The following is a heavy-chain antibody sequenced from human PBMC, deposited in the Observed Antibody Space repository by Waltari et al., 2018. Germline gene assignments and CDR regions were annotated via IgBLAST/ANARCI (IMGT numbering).Heavy chain of an antibody. CDR3: ASSDGGRDPFDY. J-gene: IGHJ4*02. CDR2: ITPFNGNT. Sequence: QMQLVQSGAEVKKTGSSVKVSCKASGYTFTYRYLHWVRQAPGQALEWMGWITPFNGNTNYAQKFQDRVTITRDRSMSTAYMELSSLRSEDTAMYYCASSDGGRDPFDYWGQGTLVTVSS. CDR1: GYTFTYRY. D-gene: IGHD4-17*01. V-gene: IGHV1-45*02.